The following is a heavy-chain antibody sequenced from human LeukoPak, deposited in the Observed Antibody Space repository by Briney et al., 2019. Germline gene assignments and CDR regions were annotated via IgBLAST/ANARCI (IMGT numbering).Heavy chain of an antibody. CDR2: IWYDGSNK. Sequence: GGSLRLSCAASGFTFSNYDVHWVRQAPGKGLEWVAVIWYDGSNKYYVDSVKGRFTISRDISKNTLYLQMNSLSAEDTAVYYCARHGYSYGFDYWGQGTLVTVSS. CDR3: ARHGYSYGFDY. J-gene: IGHJ4*02. D-gene: IGHD5-24*01. V-gene: IGHV3-33*01. CDR1: GFTFSNYD.